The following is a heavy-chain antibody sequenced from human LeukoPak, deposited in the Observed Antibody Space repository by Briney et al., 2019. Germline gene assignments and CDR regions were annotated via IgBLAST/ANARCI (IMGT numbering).Heavy chain of an antibody. CDR1: GYTFTSYA. J-gene: IGHJ6*02. Sequence: GASVKVSCKASGYTFTSYAMHWVRQAPGQRLEWMGWINAGNGNTKYSQKFQGRVTITRDTSASTAYMELSSLRSEDTAVYYCARGWFDHYYYYGMDVWGQGTTVTVSS. D-gene: IGHD3-10*01. V-gene: IGHV1-3*01. CDR2: INAGNGNT. CDR3: ARGWFDHYYYYGMDV.